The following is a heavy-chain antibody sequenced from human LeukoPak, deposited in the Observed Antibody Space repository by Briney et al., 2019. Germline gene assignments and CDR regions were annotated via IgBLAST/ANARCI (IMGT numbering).Heavy chain of an antibody. Sequence: ASVKVSCKASGYTFTSYAMNWVRQAPGKGLEWMGGFDPEDGETIYAQKFQGRVTMTEDTSTDTAYMELSSLRSEDTAVYYCATESHQLGGYYYYGMDVWGQGTTVTVSS. V-gene: IGHV1-24*01. CDR3: ATESHQLGGYYYYGMDV. CDR2: FDPEDGET. J-gene: IGHJ6*02. D-gene: IGHD2-2*01. CDR1: GYTFTSYA.